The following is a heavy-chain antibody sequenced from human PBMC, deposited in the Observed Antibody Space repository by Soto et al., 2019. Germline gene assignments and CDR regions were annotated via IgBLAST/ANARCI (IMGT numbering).Heavy chain of an antibody. V-gene: IGHV3-30*02. Sequence: GGSLRLSCAASGFTFSSYGMHWVRQAPGKGLEWVAVIWYDGSNKYYADSVKGRFTISRDNSKNTLYLQMNSLRAEDTAVYYCAKDRRDDDNYSYGMDVWGQGTTVTVSS. CDR1: GFTFSSYG. J-gene: IGHJ6*02. D-gene: IGHD4-4*01. CDR3: AKDRRDDDNYSYGMDV. CDR2: IWYDGSNK.